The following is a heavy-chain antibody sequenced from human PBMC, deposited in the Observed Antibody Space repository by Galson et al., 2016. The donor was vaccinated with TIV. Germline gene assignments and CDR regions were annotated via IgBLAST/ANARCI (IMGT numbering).Heavy chain of an antibody. V-gene: IGHV1-3*01. J-gene: IGHJ4*02. CDR3: AREAVGAVKYFDN. CDR1: GYMFSSHA. Sequence: SVKVSCKASGYMFSSHAMHWVRQAPGQRLEWMGWINAGNGNTKHSQNFQGRVTITRETSATTTYMELRSLRSEDMAVYYCAREAVGAVKYFDNWGQGTLVTVSS. D-gene: IGHD4-23*01. CDR2: INAGNGNT.